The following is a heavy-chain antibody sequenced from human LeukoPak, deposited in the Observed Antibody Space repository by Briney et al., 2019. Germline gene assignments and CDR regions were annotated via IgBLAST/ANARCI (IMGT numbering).Heavy chain of an antibody. CDR1: GFTFGSYG. CDR3: AKDTSTIAVAGTCFDY. J-gene: IGHJ4*02. V-gene: IGHV3-30*02. Sequence: GGSLRLSCAASGFTFGSYGMNWVRQAPGKGLEWVAFTRYDEDNKYYADSVKGRFTISRDNSKNTLYLQMNSLRAEDTAVYYCAKDTSTIAVAGTCFDYWGQGTLVTVSS. CDR2: TRYDEDNK. D-gene: IGHD6-19*01.